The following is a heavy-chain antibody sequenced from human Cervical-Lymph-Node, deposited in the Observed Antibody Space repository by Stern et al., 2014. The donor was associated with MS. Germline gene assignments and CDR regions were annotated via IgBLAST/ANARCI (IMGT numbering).Heavy chain of an antibody. Sequence: QVQLVQSGGGVVQPGRSMRLSCAASGFIFSSYGMHWVRQAPGKGLEWVAVISDDGSNKYYEDSVKGRFSISRDSSKDTLYLQMNRLRPEDTAVYYCARPRLPFYYYYGMDVWGPGTTVTVSS. V-gene: IGHV3-30*03. J-gene: IGHJ6*02. CDR1: GFIFSSYG. D-gene: IGHD5-18*01. CDR3: ARPRLPFYYYYGMDV. CDR2: ISDDGSNK.